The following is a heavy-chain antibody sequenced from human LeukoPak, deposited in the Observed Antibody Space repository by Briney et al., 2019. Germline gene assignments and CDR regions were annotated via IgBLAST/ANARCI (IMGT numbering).Heavy chain of an antibody. Sequence: ASVKVSCKASGYTFTNYYIHWVRQAPGQGLEGMGIINPSGGSTSYTQKFQGRVTMTRDTSTSTVYMELSSLRSEDTAVYYCARVKSYYYDTSDKDAFDIWGQGTMVTVSS. CDR2: INPSGGST. V-gene: IGHV1-46*01. J-gene: IGHJ3*02. CDR3: ARVKSYYYDTSDKDAFDI. CDR1: GYTFTNYY. D-gene: IGHD3-22*01.